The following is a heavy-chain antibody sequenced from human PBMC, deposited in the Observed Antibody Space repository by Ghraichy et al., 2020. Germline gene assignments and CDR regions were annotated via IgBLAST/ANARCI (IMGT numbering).Heavy chain of an antibody. CDR2: INHSGST. V-gene: IGHV4-34*01. CDR3: ARLRVASYYYYYGMDV. Sequence: SETLSLTCAVYGGSFSGYYWSWIRQPPGKGLEWIGEINHSGSTNYNPSLKSRVTISVDTSKNQFSLKLSSVTAADTAVYYCARLRVASYYYYYGMDVWGQGTTVTVSS. J-gene: IGHJ6*02. CDR1: GGSFSGYY. D-gene: IGHD3-22*01.